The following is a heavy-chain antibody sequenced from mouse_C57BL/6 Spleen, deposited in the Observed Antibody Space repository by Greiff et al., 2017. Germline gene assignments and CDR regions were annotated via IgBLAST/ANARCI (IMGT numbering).Heavy chain of an antibody. CDR3: AAGSSPSYWYFDV. CDR2: ISNLAYSI. J-gene: IGHJ1*03. CDR1: GFTFSDYG. V-gene: IGHV5-15*01. D-gene: IGHD1-1*01. Sequence: EVHLVESGGGLVQPGGSLKLSCAASGFTFSDYGMAWVRQAPRKGPEWVAFISNLAYSIYYADTVTGRFTISRENAKNTLYLEMSSLRSEDTAMYYCAAGSSPSYWYFDVWGTGTTVTVSS.